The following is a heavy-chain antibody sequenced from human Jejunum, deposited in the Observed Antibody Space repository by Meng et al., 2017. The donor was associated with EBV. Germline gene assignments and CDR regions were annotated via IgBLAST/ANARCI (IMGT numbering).Heavy chain of an antibody. CDR2: IYYTGRT. D-gene: IGHD5-12*01. J-gene: IGHJ5*02. V-gene: IGHV4-4*02. CDR1: GASSSSSHW. CDR3: ATSMSGYSYGYS. Sequence: QGMWQRSGPGLVQPSGTLSLTGAGSGASSSSSHWWSWVRQAPGEGLEWIGEIYYTGRTNYNPSLKSRVSMSIDKSKNQFSLNLNSVTVADTAVYYCATSMSGYSYGYSWGQGTLVTVSS.